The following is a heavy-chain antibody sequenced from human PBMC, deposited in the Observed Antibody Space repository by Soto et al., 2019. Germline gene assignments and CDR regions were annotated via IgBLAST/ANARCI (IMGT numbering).Heavy chain of an antibody. Sequence: QVQLVQSGAEVKKPGSSVKVSWKASGGTFSSYAISWVRQAPGQGLEWMGGIIPIFGTANYAQKFQGRVTITADESTSTAYMELSSLRSEDTAVYYCARSPYYYGSGSYIYWGQGTLVTVSS. CDR3: ARSPYYYGSGSYIY. D-gene: IGHD3-10*01. CDR2: IIPIFGTA. J-gene: IGHJ4*02. V-gene: IGHV1-69*01. CDR1: GGTFSSYA.